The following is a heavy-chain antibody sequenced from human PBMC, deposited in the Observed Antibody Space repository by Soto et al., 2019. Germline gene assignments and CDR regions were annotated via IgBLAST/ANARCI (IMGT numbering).Heavy chain of an antibody. Sequence: GGSLRLSCAASGFTFSDYYMSWIRQAPGKGLEWVSYISSSSSYTNYADSVKGRFTISRDNAKNSLYLQMNSLRAEDTAVYYCARVFGPGSSSFDYWGQGTLVTVSS. CDR2: ISSSSSYT. J-gene: IGHJ4*02. D-gene: IGHD6-6*01. CDR3: ARVFGPGSSSFDY. V-gene: IGHV3-11*06. CDR1: GFTFSDYY.